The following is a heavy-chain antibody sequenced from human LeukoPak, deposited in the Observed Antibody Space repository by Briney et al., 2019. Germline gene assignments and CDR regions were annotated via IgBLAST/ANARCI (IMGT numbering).Heavy chain of an antibody. D-gene: IGHD3-10*01. CDR2: ISAYNGNT. J-gene: IGHJ3*02. CDR1: GYTFTSYG. V-gene: IGHV1-18*01. CDR3: ARERWTHYYGSGSYFAFDI. Sequence: ASVKVSCKASGYTFTSYGISWVRQAPGQGLEWMGWISAYNGNTNYAQKLQGRVTMTTDTSTSTAYMELRSLRSDDTAVYYCARERWTHYYGSGSYFAFDIWGQGTMVTVSS.